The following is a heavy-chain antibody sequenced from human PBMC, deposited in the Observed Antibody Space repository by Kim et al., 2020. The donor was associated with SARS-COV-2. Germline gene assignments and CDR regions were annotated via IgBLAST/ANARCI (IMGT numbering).Heavy chain of an antibody. CDR1: GLTVSSND. V-gene: IGHV3-66*01. D-gene: IGHD6-25*01. Sequence: GGSLRLSCAASGLTVSSNDMSWVRQAPGKGLEWVAIIYSGGSTYYADSVTGRFTISRDNSKNTLYLQLNSLGVEDTAVYYCARGQRGLDPWGQGTLVTVS. CDR3: ARGQRGLDP. CDR2: IYSGGST. J-gene: IGHJ5*02.